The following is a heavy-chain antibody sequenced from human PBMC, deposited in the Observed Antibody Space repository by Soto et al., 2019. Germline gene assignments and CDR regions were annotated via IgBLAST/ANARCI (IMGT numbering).Heavy chain of an antibody. CDR1: GFTFSSYA. Sequence: GGSLRLSCAASGFTFSSYAMSWVRQAPGKGLEWVSAISGSGGSTYYADSVKGRFTISRDNSKNTLYLQMNSLRAEDTAVYYCAKVSTPFYGSGSSLHYFDYRGQGTSVIVSS. V-gene: IGHV3-23*01. CDR2: ISGSGGST. D-gene: IGHD3-10*01. J-gene: IGHJ4*02. CDR3: AKVSTPFYGSGSSLHYFDY.